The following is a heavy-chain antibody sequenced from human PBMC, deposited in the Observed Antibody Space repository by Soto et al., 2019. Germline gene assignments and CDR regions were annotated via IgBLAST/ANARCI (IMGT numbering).Heavy chain of an antibody. CDR2: IYYSGST. D-gene: IGHD6-13*01. V-gene: IGHV4-61*01. Sequence: SETLSLTCTVSGGSVSSGSYYWSWIRQPPGKGLECIGYIYYSGSTNYNPSLKSRVTISVDTSKNQFSLKLSSVTAADTAVYYCASWVDDSSSWYFDYWGQGTLVTVSS. J-gene: IGHJ4*02. CDR3: ASWVDDSSSWYFDY. CDR1: GGSVSSGSYY.